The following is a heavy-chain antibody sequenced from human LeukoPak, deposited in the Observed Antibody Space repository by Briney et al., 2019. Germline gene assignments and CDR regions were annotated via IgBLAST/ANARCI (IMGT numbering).Heavy chain of an antibody. J-gene: IGHJ6*02. D-gene: IGHD6-13*01. CDR1: GGSFSGYY. Sequence: SETLSLTCAVYGGSFSGYYWSWIRQPPGKGREWIGEINHSGSTNYNPSLKSRVTISVETSKNQFSLKLSSVTAADTAVYYCARGRRIAAVPNYYYYGMDVWGQGTTVTVSS. CDR3: ARGRRIAAVPNYYYYGMDV. V-gene: IGHV4-34*01. CDR2: INHSGST.